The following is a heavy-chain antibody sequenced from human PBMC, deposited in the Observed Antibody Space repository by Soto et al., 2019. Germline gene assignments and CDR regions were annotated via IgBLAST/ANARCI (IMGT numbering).Heavy chain of an antibody. D-gene: IGHD3-3*01. CDR2: IGSAHDP. CDR3: ARAYLGRLPRRVDYYYALDV. CDR1: GFTFSTYD. J-gene: IGHJ6*02. Sequence: GGSLRLSCAASGFTFSTYDMHWVRQVPGKGLEWVSAIGSAHDPYYLGSVKGRFSISRENAKNSLYLQMNSLTTGDTAVYYCARAYLGRLPRRVDYYYALDVWGQGTTVTVSS. V-gene: IGHV3-13*05.